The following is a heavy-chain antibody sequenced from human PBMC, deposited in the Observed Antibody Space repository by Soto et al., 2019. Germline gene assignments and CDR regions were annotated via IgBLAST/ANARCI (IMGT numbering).Heavy chain of an antibody. Sequence: ETLSLTCAVSGYSISSGYYWGWIRQPPGKGLEWIGSIYHSGSTYYNPSLKSRVTISVDTSKNQFSLKLSSVTAADTAVYYCASRPTCSSTSCYTDWFDPWGQGTLVTVSS. J-gene: IGHJ5*02. CDR3: ASRPTCSSTSCYTDWFDP. CDR1: GYSISSGYY. D-gene: IGHD2-2*02. CDR2: IYHSGST. V-gene: IGHV4-38-2*01.